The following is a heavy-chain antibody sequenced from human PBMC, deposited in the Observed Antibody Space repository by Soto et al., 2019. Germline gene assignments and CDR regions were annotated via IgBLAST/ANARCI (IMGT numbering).Heavy chain of an antibody. CDR2: IYSGGST. CDR1: GFTVSSNY. Sequence: GGSLRLSCAASGFTVSSNYMSWVRQAPGKGLEWVSVIYSGGSTYYADSVKGRFTISRDNSKNTLYLQMNSLRAEDTAVYYCARVWGGTFGGVADYWGQGTLVTVSS. D-gene: IGHD3-16*01. V-gene: IGHV3-66*01. J-gene: IGHJ4*02. CDR3: ARVWGGTFGGVADY.